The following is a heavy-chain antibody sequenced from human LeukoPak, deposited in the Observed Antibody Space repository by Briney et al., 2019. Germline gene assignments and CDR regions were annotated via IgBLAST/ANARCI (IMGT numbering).Heavy chain of an antibody. CDR2: IYSGGNT. J-gene: IGHJ6*03. Sequence: GGSLRLSCAASGFTVSSNYMSWVRQAPGKGLEWVSVIYSGGNTDYADSVKGRFTISRDNSKNTVYLQMNSLRAEDTAVYYCAKGGGWSWSYYYHYMDVWGKGTTVTISS. CDR1: GFTVSSNY. D-gene: IGHD3-10*01. CDR3: AKGGGWSWSYYYHYMDV. V-gene: IGHV3-66*01.